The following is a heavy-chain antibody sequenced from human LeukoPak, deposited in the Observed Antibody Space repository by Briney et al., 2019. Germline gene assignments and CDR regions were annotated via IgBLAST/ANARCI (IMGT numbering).Heavy chain of an antibody. CDR3: ARHGCFGSGSCYFDY. V-gene: IGHV5-51*01. D-gene: IGHD3-10*01. Sequence: GESLKLSCKGSGYSFSNHWIGWVRQKPGKGPEWMALIYPGDSDTKYSSSFQGQVTVSADKSTSTAYLQWRSLKASDTATYYCARHGCFGSGSCYFDYWGQGVLVIVSS. CDR2: IYPGDSDT. CDR1: GYSFSNHW. J-gene: IGHJ4*02.